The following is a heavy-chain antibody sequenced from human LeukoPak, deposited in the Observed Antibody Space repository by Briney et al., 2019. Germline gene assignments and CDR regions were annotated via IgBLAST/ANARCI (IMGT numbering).Heavy chain of an antibody. Sequence: PSETLSLTCTVSGGSISSYYWSWIRQPAGKGLEGIGRIYTSGSTTYNPSLKSRVAISGDTSENQFSLRLSSVTAADTAVYYCARASYSYDISGWVPFDYWGQGTLVTVSS. CDR2: IYTSGST. CDR1: GGSISSYY. D-gene: IGHD3-22*01. J-gene: IGHJ4*02. V-gene: IGHV4-4*07. CDR3: ARASYSYDISGWVPFDY.